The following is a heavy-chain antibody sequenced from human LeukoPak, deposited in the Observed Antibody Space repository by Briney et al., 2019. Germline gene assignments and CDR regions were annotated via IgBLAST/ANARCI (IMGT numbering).Heavy chain of an antibody. J-gene: IGHJ5*02. CDR3: ASLAAAGTLNWFDP. CDR1: GYTFSGYY. V-gene: IGHV1-2*02. CDR2: INPNSGGT. Sequence: VPSVKVSCKASGYTFSGYYMHWVRHAPGQRLEWMGWINPNSGGTNYAQKFQGRVTMTRDTSISTAYMELSRLRSDDTAVYYCASLAAAGTLNWFDPWGQGTLVTVSS. D-gene: IGHD6-13*01.